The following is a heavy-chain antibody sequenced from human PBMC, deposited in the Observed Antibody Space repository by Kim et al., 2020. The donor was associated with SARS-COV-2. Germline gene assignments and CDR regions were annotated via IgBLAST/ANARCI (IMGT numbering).Heavy chain of an antibody. V-gene: IGHV4-34*01. D-gene: IGHD4-17*01. J-gene: IGHJ6*03. CDR3: ARGQTTVVTQLVVYCYYY. Sequence: SETLSLTCAAYGGTFSGYYWSWIRQPPGKGLEWIGEINHSGSTNYNPSLKSRGTTSVDTSKNQFSLKLSSVTAADRPVYYCARGQTTVVTQLVVYCYYY. CDR1: GGTFSGYY. CDR2: INHSGST.